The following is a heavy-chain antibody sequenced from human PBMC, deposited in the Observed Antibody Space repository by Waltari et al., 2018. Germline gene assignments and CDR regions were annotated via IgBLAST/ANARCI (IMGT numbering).Heavy chain of an antibody. CDR2: ISYDGSNK. D-gene: IGHD7-27*01. CDR3: AKEERWGAAYYFDY. CDR1: GFAFRTYS. V-gene: IGHV3-30*15. J-gene: IGHJ4*02. Sequence: QVQLVESGGGVVQPGRSLRLSCAGSGFAFRTYSMHWVRQAPGKGLEWVAVISYDGSNKYYADSVKGRFTISRDNSKNTLYLQMSSQRSEDTAVYYCAKEERWGAAYYFDYWGQGTLVTVSS.